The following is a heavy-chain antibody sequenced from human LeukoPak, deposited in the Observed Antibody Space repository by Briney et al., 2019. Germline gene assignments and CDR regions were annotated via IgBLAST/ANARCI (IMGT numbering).Heavy chain of an antibody. CDR3: ARDNFDWRPLDC. D-gene: IGHD3-9*01. Sequence: PGGSLRLSCAVSGFTFSSHWMTWVRHTPGEGLEWVASIKHDGSEKNYVDSVKGRFTISRDNAKNSLYVEMNNLRGEDTAVYYCARDNFDWRPLDCWGQGTLVTVSS. V-gene: IGHV3-7*03. CDR1: GFTFSSHW. CDR2: IKHDGSEK. J-gene: IGHJ4*02.